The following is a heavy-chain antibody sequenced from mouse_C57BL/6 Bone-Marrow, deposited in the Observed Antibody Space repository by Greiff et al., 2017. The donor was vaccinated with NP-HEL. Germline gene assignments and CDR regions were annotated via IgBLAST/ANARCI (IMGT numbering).Heavy chain of an antibody. V-gene: IGHV1-81*01. J-gene: IGHJ2*01. CDR3: ARKTYYYGSLDY. Sequence: VKLMESGAELARPGASVKLSCKASGYTFTSYGISWVKQRTGQGLEWIGEIYPRSGNTYYNEKFKGKATLTADKSSSTAYMELRSLTSEDSAVYFCARKTYYYGSLDYWGQGTTLTVSS. CDR1: GYTFTSYG. D-gene: IGHD1-1*01. CDR2: IYPRSGNT.